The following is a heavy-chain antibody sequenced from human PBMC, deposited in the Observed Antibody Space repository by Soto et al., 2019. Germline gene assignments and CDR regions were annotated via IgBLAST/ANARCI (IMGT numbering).Heavy chain of an antibody. Sequence: PSATLSLTCTVSCGSISSSSYYWGWIRQPPGKGLEWIGSISYSGSTYYNPSLKSRVTISVDMSKNQFSLKLSSVTAADTAVYYCASRTLYCSGGSCQWDYWGQGTLVTVSS. D-gene: IGHD2-15*01. CDR1: CGSISSSSYY. CDR3: ASRTLYCSGGSCQWDY. J-gene: IGHJ4*02. CDR2: ISYSGST. V-gene: IGHV4-39*01.